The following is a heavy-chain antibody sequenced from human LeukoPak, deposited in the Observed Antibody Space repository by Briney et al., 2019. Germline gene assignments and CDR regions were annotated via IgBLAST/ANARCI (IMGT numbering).Heavy chain of an antibody. CDR1: GGSISSSSYY. CDR3: ARGLKLSSIAVALYYFDY. CDR2: IYYSGST. V-gene: IGHV4-39*01. J-gene: IGHJ4*02. D-gene: IGHD6-19*01. Sequence: SETLSLTCTVSGGSISSSSYYWGWIRQPPGKGLEWIGSIYYSGSTYYNPSLKSRVTISVDTSKNQFSLKLSSVTAADTAVYYCARGLKLSSIAVALYYFDYWGQGTLVTVSS.